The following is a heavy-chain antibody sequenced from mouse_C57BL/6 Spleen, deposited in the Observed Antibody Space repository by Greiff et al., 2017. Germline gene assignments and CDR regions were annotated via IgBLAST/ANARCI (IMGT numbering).Heavy chain of an antibody. CDR2: IHPSDSAT. Sequence: QVQLKQPGAELVKPGASVKVSCKASGYTFTSSWMHWVKQRPGQGLEWIGRIHPSDSATNYNQKFKGKATLTVDKSSSTAYMQLSSLTSEDSAVYYCSIPITTVVATPEMDYWGQGTSGTVSS. D-gene: IGHD1-1*01. CDR3: SIPITTVVATPEMDY. V-gene: IGHV1-74*01. CDR1: GYTFTSSW. J-gene: IGHJ4*01.